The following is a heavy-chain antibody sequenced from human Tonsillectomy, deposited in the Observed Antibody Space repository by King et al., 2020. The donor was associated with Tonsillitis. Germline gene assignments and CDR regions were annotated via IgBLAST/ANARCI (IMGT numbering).Heavy chain of an antibody. J-gene: IGHJ2*01. D-gene: IGHD1-14*01. CDR2: ISGSGGST. Sequence: VQLVESGGGLVQPGGSLRLSCAASGFTFSSYAMSWVRQAPGKGLEWVSGISGSGGSTYYVDSVKGRFTISRDNSKNTLYLQMKSLRAEDTAVYYCAKAVQPNRDRYFDLWGRGTLVTVSS. CDR3: AKAVQPNRDRYFDL. V-gene: IGHV3-23*04. CDR1: GFTFSSYA.